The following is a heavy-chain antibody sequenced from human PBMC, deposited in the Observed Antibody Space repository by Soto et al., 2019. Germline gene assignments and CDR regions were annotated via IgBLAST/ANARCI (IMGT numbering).Heavy chain of an antibody. CDR1: GGSVSSDNYY. Sequence: QVQLQGSGPGLVKPSETLSLTCSVSGGSVSSDNYYWSWIRQPPGKGLEWIGYISHSGNTNYNPSLKSRVTISIDTSTNHLSLKMTSVTAADTAVYYCARDTRITIFGVVTNWFDPWGQVTLVTVSS. CDR2: ISHSGNT. J-gene: IGHJ5*02. V-gene: IGHV4-61*03. CDR3: ARDTRITIFGVVTNWFDP. D-gene: IGHD3-3*01.